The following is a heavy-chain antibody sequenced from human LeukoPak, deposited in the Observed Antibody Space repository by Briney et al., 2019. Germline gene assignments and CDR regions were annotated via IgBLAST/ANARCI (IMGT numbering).Heavy chain of an antibody. CDR3: ARAQEMATMNDAFDI. D-gene: IGHD5-24*01. Sequence: GGSLRLSCAASGFTFSSYSMNWVRQAPGKGLEWVSSISSGSYIYYADSVKGRFTISRDNAKNSLYLQMNSLRAEDTAVYYCARAQEMATMNDAFDIWGQGTMVTVSS. J-gene: IGHJ3*02. CDR1: GFTFSSYS. CDR2: ISSGSYI. V-gene: IGHV3-21*01.